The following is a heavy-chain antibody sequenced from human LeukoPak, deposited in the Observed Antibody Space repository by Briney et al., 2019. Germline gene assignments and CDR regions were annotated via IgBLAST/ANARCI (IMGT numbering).Heavy chain of an antibody. CDR1: GFTFSSYS. D-gene: IGHD6-13*01. CDR2: ISSSSSTI. V-gene: IGHV3-48*01. CDR3: ASGWYSSSCDRCRAFDP. Sequence: GGSLRLSCAASGFTFSSYSMNWVRQAPGKGLEWVSYISSSSSTIYYADSVKGRFTISRDNAKNSLYLQMNSLRAEDTAVYYCASGWYSSSCDRCRAFDPWGQGTLVTVSS. J-gene: IGHJ5*02.